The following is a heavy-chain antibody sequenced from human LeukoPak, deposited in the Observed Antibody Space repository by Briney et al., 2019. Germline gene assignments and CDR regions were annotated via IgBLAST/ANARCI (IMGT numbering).Heavy chain of an antibody. CDR2: ISSSSSYI. V-gene: IGHV3-21*01. CDR3: AREGQYGYIFDY. J-gene: IGHJ4*02. Sequence: GGSLRLSCAASGFTFSSYSMNWVRQAPGKGLEWVSSISSSSSYIYYADSVKGRFTISRDNAKNPLYLQMNSLRAEDTAVYYCAREGQYGYIFDYWGQGTLVTVSS. CDR1: GFTFSSYS. D-gene: IGHD5-18*01.